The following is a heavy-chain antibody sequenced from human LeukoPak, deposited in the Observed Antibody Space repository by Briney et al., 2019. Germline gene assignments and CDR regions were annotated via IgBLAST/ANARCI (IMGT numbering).Heavy chain of an antibody. Sequence: SGGSLRLSCAASGFTFSSYWMSWVRQAPGKGLEWVSSISSSSSYIYYADSVKGRFTISRDNAKNSLYLQMNSLRAEDTAVYYCARYLAVAGALDYWGQGTLVTVSS. CDR2: ISSSSSYI. D-gene: IGHD6-19*01. V-gene: IGHV3-21*01. J-gene: IGHJ4*02. CDR3: ARYLAVAGALDY. CDR1: GFTFSSYW.